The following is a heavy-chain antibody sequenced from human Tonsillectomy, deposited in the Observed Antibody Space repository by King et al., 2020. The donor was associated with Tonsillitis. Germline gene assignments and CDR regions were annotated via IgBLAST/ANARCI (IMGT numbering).Heavy chain of an antibody. CDR2: ISSNGGST. J-gene: IGHJ4*02. V-gene: IGHV3-64*01. CDR3: ARGDIVVVTAILDY. D-gene: IGHD2-21*02. Sequence: VQLVESGGGLVQPGGSLRLSCAASGFTFSSYAMHWVRQAPGKGLEYVSAISSNGGSTYYANSVTGRFTISRDNSKNTLYLQMGSLRAEDMAVYYCARGDIVVVTAILDYWGQGTLVTVSS. CDR1: GFTFSSYA.